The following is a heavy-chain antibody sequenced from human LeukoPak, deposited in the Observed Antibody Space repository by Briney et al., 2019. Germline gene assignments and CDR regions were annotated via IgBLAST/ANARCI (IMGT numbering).Heavy chain of an antibody. J-gene: IGHJ4*02. CDR2: IKQDGSEK. Sequence: GGSLRLSCAASGLTFSSYWMSWVRQAPGKGLEWVANIKQDGSEKYYVDSVKGRFTISRDNAKNSLYLQMNSLRAEDTAVYYCARGLSGYASSLGYWGQGTLVTVSS. CDR3: ARGLSGYASSLGY. CDR1: GLTFSSYW. D-gene: IGHD6-6*01. V-gene: IGHV3-7*01.